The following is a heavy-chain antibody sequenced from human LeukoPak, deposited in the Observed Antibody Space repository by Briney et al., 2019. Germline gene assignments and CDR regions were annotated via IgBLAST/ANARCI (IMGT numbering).Heavy chain of an antibody. V-gene: IGHV1-2*02. CDR2: INPNSGGT. D-gene: IGHD3-22*01. CDR3: ARRRYYDGSGYLE. Sequence: ASVKVSCKASGFTFTGYYMHWVRQASGQGLEWMGWINPNSGGTNYAQKFQGRVTMTRDTSISTAYIELSRLRSDDTAVYYCARRRYYDGSGYLEWGQGTLLSVSS. CDR1: GFTFTGYY. J-gene: IGHJ1*01.